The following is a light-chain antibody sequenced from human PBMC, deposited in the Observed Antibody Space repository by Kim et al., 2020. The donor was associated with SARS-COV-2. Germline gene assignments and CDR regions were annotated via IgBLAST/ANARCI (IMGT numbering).Light chain of an antibody. CDR1: QSIDRD. J-gene: IGKJ1*01. CDR2: DSS. Sequence: LMTQSPATLSVSLGNRATLSCRASQSIDRDLAWYQQKPGQPPRLLIYDSSTRAPGVPDRFSGSGSGTDFSLTINSLQSEDVAVYYCQHYHQWPPWTLGRGTKLEIK. CDR3: QHYHQWPPWT. V-gene: IGKV3-15*01.